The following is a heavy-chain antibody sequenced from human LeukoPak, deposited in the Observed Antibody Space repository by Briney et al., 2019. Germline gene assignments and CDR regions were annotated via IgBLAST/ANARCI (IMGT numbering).Heavy chain of an antibody. J-gene: IGHJ4*02. Sequence: PGGSLRLSCAASGFTVSSYAMHWVRQPIGKGLEWVSALGIAGDTFYPGSVKGRLTISRENARNSLYLQMNSLRAEDTAMYYCARQMQSHGNFDSWGQGTLVTVSS. CDR1: GFTVSSYA. V-gene: IGHV3-13*01. CDR3: ARQMQSHGNFDS. CDR2: LGIAGDT. D-gene: IGHD1-26*01.